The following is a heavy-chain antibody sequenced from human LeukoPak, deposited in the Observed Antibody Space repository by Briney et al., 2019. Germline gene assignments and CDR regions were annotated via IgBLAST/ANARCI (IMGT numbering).Heavy chain of an antibody. CDR2: IYYSGTT. Sequence: SETLSLTCTVSGGSISSGGYYWSWIRQHPGKGLEWIGYIYYSGTTYYNPSLKSRVTISVDTFKNQFSLMLSSVTAADTAVYYCANYGSGTYRFDPWGQGTLVTVSS. V-gene: IGHV4-31*03. D-gene: IGHD3-10*01. CDR1: GGSISSGGYY. CDR3: ANYGSGTYRFDP. J-gene: IGHJ5*02.